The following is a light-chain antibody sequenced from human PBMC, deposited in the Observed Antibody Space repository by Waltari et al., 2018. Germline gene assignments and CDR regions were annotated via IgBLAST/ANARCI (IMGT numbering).Light chain of an antibody. CDR3: QQYYSVPPT. J-gene: IGKJ1*01. Sequence: DIVMTQSPDSLAVSLGERATINCKSSQSVLYRSNNYNYLAWYQQKPGQPPKLLIYWASTGESGVPDRFRGSGSGTDFTLTISSLQAEDVAVYYCQQYYSVPPTFGQGTKVEIK. V-gene: IGKV4-1*01. CDR1: QSVLYRSNNYNY. CDR2: WAS.